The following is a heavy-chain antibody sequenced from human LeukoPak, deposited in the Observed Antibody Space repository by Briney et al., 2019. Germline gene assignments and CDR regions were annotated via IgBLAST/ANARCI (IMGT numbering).Heavy chain of an antibody. J-gene: IGHJ3*02. CDR3: ARGGIAGGTPGGSFEI. CDR1: GYTFTSYY. CDR2: INPSGGST. Sequence: ASVKVSCKASGYTFTSYYMHWVRQAPGQGLEWMGIINPSGGSTSYAQKFQGRVTMTRDTSTSTVYMELSSLRSEDTAIYYCARGGIAGGTPGGSFEIWGHGTMVTVSS. D-gene: IGHD1-26*01. V-gene: IGHV1-46*01.